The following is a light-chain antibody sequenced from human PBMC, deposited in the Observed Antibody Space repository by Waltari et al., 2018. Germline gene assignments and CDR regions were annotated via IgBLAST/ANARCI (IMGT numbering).Light chain of an antibody. CDR1: SSNIGGNG. J-gene: IGLJ3*02. CDR2: TND. Sequence: QSVLAQPPSASGTPGQGVTISCSGNSSNIGGNGVSWYQQLPGTAPKLLIHTNDQRPSGVPDRFSASKSGTSASLAISGLQSEDEAHYFCAAWDDALNGRVFGGGTKVTVL. CDR3: AAWDDALNGRV. V-gene: IGLV1-44*01.